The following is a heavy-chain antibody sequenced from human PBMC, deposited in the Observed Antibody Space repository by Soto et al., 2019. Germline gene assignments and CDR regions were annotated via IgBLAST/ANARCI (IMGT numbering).Heavy chain of an antibody. J-gene: IGHJ6*02. CDR2: IDPSDSYT. V-gene: IGHV5-10-1*01. Sequence: GESLKISCKGSGYSFTSYWISWVRQMPGKGLEWMGRIDPSDSYTNYSPSFQGHVTISADKSISTAYLQWGSLKASDTAMYYCARHSDIVVVPAAISEGMDVWGQGTTVTVSS. CDR1: GYSFTSYW. CDR3: ARHSDIVVVPAAISEGMDV. D-gene: IGHD2-2*02.